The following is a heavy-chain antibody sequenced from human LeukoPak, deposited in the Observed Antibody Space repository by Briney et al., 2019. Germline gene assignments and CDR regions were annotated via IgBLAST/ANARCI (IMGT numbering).Heavy chain of an antibody. CDR2: INWNGGST. Sequence: PGGSLRLSCAASGFTFDDYGMSWVRQAPGKGLEWVSGINWNGGSTGYADSVKGRFTISRDNAKNSLYLQMNSLRAEDTAVYYCARDNYDFWSGYHLPADYWGQGTLVTVSS. CDR3: ARDNYDFWSGYHLPADY. CDR1: GFTFDDYG. V-gene: IGHV3-20*04. J-gene: IGHJ4*02. D-gene: IGHD3-3*01.